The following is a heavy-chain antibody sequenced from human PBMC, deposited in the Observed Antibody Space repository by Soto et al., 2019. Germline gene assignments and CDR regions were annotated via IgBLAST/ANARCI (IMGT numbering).Heavy chain of an antibody. J-gene: IGHJ4*02. D-gene: IGHD4-4*01. CDR3: AKDRQYPRDYFHY. V-gene: IGHV3-23*01. CDR1: GFTFNSYI. CDR2: LLRSGSTT. Sequence: PGGSLRLSCAASGFTFNSYILSWVRQAPGKGLEWVSSLLRSGSTTYYADSVKGRFTISSDKSANSLYLQMDSLRAEDTAVYYCAKDRQYPRDYFHYWGQGTLVTVSS.